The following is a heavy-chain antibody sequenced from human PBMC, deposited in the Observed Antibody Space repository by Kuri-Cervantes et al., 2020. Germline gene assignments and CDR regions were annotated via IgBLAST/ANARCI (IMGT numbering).Heavy chain of an antibody. CDR3: ARDKGIRLLWCGESIGMDV. Sequence: ASVKVSCKASGYTFTSYGISWVRQAPGQGLEWMGWISAYNGNTNYAQKLQGRVTMTTDTSTSTAYMELRSLRSDDTAVYYCARDKGIRLLWCGESIGMDVWGQGTTVTVSS. V-gene: IGHV1-18*01. CDR2: ISAYNGNT. D-gene: IGHD3-10*01. CDR1: GYTFTSYG. J-gene: IGHJ6*02.